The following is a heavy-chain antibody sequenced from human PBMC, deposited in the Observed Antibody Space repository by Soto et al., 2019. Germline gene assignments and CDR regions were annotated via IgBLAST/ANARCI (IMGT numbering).Heavy chain of an antibody. D-gene: IGHD2-15*01. CDR3: VRGGGGGLFDP. CDR1: GFTFGDSY. J-gene: IGHJ5*02. CDR2: MSPGSRYP. Sequence: GGSLRLSCAVSGFTFGDSYMSWIRQAPGKGLEWLSYMSPGSRYPAYADSVKGRFTVSRDNAKRSLFLQMTSLTAEDTAIYYCVRGGGGGLFDPWGQGTMVTVSS. V-gene: IGHV3-11*06.